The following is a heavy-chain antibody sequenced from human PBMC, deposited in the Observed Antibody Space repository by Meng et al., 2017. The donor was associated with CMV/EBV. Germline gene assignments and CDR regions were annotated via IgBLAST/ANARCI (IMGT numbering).Heavy chain of an antibody. D-gene: IGHD2-2*01. CDR2: MNPNSGNT. J-gene: IGHJ3*02. CDR1: GYTFTSYD. CDR3: ARDPGADIVVVPAATDAFDI. V-gene: IGHV1-8*01. Sequence: ASVKVSCKASGYTFTSYDINWVRQATGQGLEWMGWMNPNSGNTGYAQKFQGRVTMTRNTSISTAYMELSSLRSEDTAVYYCARDPGADIVVVPAATDAFDIWGQGTMVTVSS.